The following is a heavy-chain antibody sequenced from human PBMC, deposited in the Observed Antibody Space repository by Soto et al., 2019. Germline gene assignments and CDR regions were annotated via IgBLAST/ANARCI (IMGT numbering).Heavy chain of an antibody. V-gene: IGHV3-15*01. CDR3: TTDGATSGYSYGYYYYGMDV. D-gene: IGHD5-18*01. Sequence: PGGSLRLSCAASGFTFSNACMSWVRQAPGKGLERVGRIKSKTDGGTTDYAAPVKGRFTISRDDSKNTLYLQMNSLKTEDTAVYYCTTDGATSGYSYGYYYYGMDVWGQGTTVTVSS. CDR1: GFTFSNAC. CDR2: IKSKTDGGTT. J-gene: IGHJ6*02.